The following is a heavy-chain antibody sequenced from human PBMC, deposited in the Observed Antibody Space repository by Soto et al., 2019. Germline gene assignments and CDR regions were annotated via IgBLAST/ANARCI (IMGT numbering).Heavy chain of an antibody. CDR2: INHSGGT. CDR3: ARMWSGYNSH. CDR1: GGSISSGGYS. J-gene: IGHJ4*02. D-gene: IGHD6-25*01. Sequence: TLSLTCAVSGGSISSGGYSWSWIRQPPGKGLEWIGEINHSGGTNYNPSLKSRVTISVDRSKNQFSLKLSSVTAADTAVYYCARMWSGYNSHWGQGTLVTVSS. V-gene: IGHV4-30-2*01.